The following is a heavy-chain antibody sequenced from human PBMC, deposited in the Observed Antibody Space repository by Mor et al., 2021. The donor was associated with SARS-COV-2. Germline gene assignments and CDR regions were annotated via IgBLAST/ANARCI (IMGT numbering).Heavy chain of an antibody. Sequence: NYNPSLKSRVTISVDTSKNQFSLKLSSVTAADTAVYYCAGIVVVPAAIRAQAAFDYWGQGTLVTVSS. CDR3: AGIVVVPAAIRAQAAFDY. D-gene: IGHD2-2*02. J-gene: IGHJ4*02. V-gene: IGHV4-34*01.